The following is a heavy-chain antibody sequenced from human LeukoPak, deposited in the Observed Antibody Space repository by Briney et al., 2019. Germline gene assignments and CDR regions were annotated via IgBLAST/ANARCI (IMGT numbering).Heavy chain of an antibody. D-gene: IGHD3-9*01. V-gene: IGHV4-61*01. CDR3: ARGTRRAYDTFTGYYSKGGYYFDY. CDR1: GGSLTRGTYG. J-gene: IGHJ4*02. Sequence: SQTRSPTCTLAGGSLTRGTYGWSWLRHPPGKGLEWTGFIYYSGSTNYNPALKSRVTISVDTSKYQVDLKLSSVTAGDTALYYCARGTRRAYDTFTGYYSKGGYYFDYWGQGTLVTVSS. CDR2: IYYSGST.